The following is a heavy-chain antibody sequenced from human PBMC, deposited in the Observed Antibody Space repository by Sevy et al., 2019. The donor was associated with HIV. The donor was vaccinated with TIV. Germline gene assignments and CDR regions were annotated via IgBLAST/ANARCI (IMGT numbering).Heavy chain of an antibody. CDR1: GFTFSSYG. D-gene: IGHD3-22*01. Sequence: GGSLRLSCAASGFTFSSYGMHWVRQAPGKGLEWVAVIWYDGSNKYYADSVKGRFTISRDNSKSTLYLQMNSLRAEDTAVYYCAKDSSGYYQSVLDYWGQGTLVTVSS. CDR2: IWYDGSNK. V-gene: IGHV3-33*06. J-gene: IGHJ4*02. CDR3: AKDSSGYYQSVLDY.